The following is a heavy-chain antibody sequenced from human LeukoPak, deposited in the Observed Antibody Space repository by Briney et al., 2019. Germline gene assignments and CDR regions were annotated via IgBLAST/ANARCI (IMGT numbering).Heavy chain of an antibody. CDR1: GFTFSSYA. V-gene: IGHV3-30-3*01. CDR3: ARDRGGSYFDY. Sequence: GGSLRLSCAASGFTFSSYAMHGVRQAPGKGLEGGAVISYDGSNKYYADSVKGRFTISRDNSKNTLYLQMNSLRAEDTAVYYCARDRGGSYFDYWGQGTLVTVSS. J-gene: IGHJ4*02. CDR2: ISYDGSNK. D-gene: IGHD1-26*01.